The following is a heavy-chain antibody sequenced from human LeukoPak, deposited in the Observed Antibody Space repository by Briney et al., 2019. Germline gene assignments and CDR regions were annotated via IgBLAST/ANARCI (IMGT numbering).Heavy chain of an antibody. J-gene: IGHJ3*02. Sequence: GGSLRLSCAASGFMFSNYGMQWVRQAPGKGLEWVAVISYDGSNKYYADSVKGRFTISRDNSKNTLYLQMNSLRAEDTAIYYCAKDLRRRYYFGSGSRGGTFDIWGQGTMVTVSS. D-gene: IGHD3-10*01. CDR2: ISYDGSNK. V-gene: IGHV3-30*18. CDR3: AKDLRRRYYFGSGSRGGTFDI. CDR1: GFMFSNYG.